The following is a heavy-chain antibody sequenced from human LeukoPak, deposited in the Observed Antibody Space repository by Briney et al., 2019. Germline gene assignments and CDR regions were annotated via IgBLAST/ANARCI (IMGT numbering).Heavy chain of an antibody. CDR1: GFTFSSYS. CDR3: VTNYRYFDC. V-gene: IGHV3-21*04. J-gene: IGHJ4*02. D-gene: IGHD3-16*02. CDR2: ISSSSIYI. Sequence: GGSLRLSCAASGFTFSSYSVNWVRQAPGKGLEWVSSISSSSIYIVYADSVKGRFTISRDNSKNTLYLQMNGLRAEDTAVYYCVTNYRYFDCWGQGTLVTVSS.